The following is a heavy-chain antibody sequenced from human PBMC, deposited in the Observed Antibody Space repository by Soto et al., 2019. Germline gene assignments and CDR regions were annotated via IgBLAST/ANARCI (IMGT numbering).Heavy chain of an antibody. J-gene: IGHJ5*02. CDR1: GGTFSSYT. Sequence: QVQLVHSGAEVKKPGSSVKVSCKASGGTFSSYTISWVRQAPGQGLEWMGRIIPILGIANYAQKFQGRVTITADKSTSTAYMELSSLRSEDTAVYYCARDRRGYCSGGSCYGRFDPWGQGTLVTVSS. D-gene: IGHD2-15*01. CDR2: IIPILGIA. CDR3: ARDRRGYCSGGSCYGRFDP. V-gene: IGHV1-69*04.